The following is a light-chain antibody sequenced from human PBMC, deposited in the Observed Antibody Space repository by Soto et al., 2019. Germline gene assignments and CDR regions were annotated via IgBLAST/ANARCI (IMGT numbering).Light chain of an antibody. J-gene: IGKJ4*01. CDR2: GAS. V-gene: IGKV3-20*01. Sequence: EFVLTQSPGKLSLSPGERATLSCRASQSISRSFLAWYQQKPGQAPRLLIYGASSSATGIPDRFSGSVSGTDFTLTISRLETEDFAVYYCQQYGSSPPLTFGGGTKVEIK. CDR3: QQYGSSPPLT. CDR1: QSISRSF.